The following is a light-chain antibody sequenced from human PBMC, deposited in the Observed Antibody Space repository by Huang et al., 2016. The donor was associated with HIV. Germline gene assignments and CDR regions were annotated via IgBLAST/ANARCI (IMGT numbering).Light chain of an antibody. J-gene: IGKJ2*01. Sequence: DIQMTQSPSSLSASVGERVTITCRASQSISRYLIWYQQKPGKAPKVLIHSASSLQSGVPSRFSGSGSGTDFTLTISRLQTVDFVTYYCQQSYSSPPTFGQGTKVEIK. V-gene: IGKV1-39*01. CDR2: SAS. CDR1: QSISRY. CDR3: QQSYSSPPT.